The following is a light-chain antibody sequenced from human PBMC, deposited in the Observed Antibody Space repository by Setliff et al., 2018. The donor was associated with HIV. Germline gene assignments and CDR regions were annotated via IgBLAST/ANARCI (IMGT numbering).Light chain of an antibody. V-gene: IGLV1-47*02. CDR1: SSNIGSNY. CDR3: CSYAGSDSYI. CDR2: YDN. J-gene: IGLJ1*01. Sequence: VLTQPPSASGTPGQRVTISCSGGSSNIGSNYVYWFQLLPGTAPKLLIYYDNQRPSGVPDRFSGSKSGTSASLAITGLQTEDEADYYCCSYAGSDSYIFGSGTKVTVL.